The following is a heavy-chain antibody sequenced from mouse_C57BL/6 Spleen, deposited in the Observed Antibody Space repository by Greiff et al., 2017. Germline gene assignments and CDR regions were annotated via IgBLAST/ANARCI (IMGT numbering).Heavy chain of an antibody. V-gene: IGHV1-55*01. CDR1: GYTFTSYW. CDR3: ARSQLGRGYFDD. Sequence: QVQLQQPGAELVKPGASVQMSCKASGYTFTSYWITWVKQRPGQGLEWIGDIYPGSGSTNYNEKFKSKATLTVDTSSSTAYMQLSSLTSEDSAVYYCARSQLGRGYFDDWGQGTTLTVSS. CDR2: IYPGSGST. J-gene: IGHJ2*01. D-gene: IGHD4-1*02.